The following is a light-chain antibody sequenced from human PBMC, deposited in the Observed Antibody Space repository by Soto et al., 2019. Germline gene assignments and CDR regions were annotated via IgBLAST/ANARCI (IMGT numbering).Light chain of an antibody. CDR1: QRISSW. CDR3: QQYNSYSLT. J-gene: IGKJ4*01. Sequence: DIQMTQSPSPLSASVGDRVTITCRASQRISSWLAWYQQKPGKAPKLLIYDASSLESGVPSRFSGSGSGTEFTLTISSLQPDDFATYYCQQYNSYSLTFGRGTKVEIK. CDR2: DAS. V-gene: IGKV1-5*01.